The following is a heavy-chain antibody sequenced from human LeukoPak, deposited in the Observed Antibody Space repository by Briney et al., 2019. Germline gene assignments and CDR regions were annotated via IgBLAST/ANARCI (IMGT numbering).Heavy chain of an antibody. Sequence: NPGGSLRLSCAASGFTFSDYSMNWVRQAPGKGLEWVSSISRSSRHVYSAGSVKGRFTISRDNAKNSLYLQMNSLRAEDMAVYFCVRDLMGSGSTTAYLHHWGQGTLVTVSS. CDR2: ISRSSRHV. CDR3: VRDLMGSGSTTAYLHH. D-gene: IGHD1-1*01. J-gene: IGHJ1*01. V-gene: IGHV3-21*01. CDR1: GFTFSDYS.